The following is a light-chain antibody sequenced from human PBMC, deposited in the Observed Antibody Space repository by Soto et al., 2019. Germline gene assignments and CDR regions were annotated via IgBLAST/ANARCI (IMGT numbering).Light chain of an antibody. J-gene: IGKJ1*01. Sequence: DIQMTQSPSTLSASVGDRVTITCRATQTISTYLVWYQQKPGKAPKLLIYDASSLESGVPSRFSGSGSGTEFTLTISSLQPDDFATYYCQQYNSYSQTFGQGTKVEIK. CDR3: QQYNSYSQT. V-gene: IGKV1-5*01. CDR1: QTISTY. CDR2: DAS.